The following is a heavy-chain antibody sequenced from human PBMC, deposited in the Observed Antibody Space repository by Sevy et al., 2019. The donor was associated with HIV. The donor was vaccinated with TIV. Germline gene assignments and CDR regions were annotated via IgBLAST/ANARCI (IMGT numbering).Heavy chain of an antibody. D-gene: IGHD6-6*01. V-gene: IGHV3-7*01. CDR3: ARYIGGRPRGYYFDS. J-gene: IGHJ4*02. Sequence: GGSLRLSCAASGFTFRTFWMSWVRQAPGKGLEWVAHIKQDGTEKYHVDSVKGRFTIARDNANNSLNLLMNSLRADDTAVYYCARYIGGRPRGYYFDSWGQGTLVTDSS. CDR2: IKQDGTEK. CDR1: GFTFRTFW.